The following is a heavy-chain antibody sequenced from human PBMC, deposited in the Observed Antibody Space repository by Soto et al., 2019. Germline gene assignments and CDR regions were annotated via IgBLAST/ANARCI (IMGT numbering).Heavy chain of an antibody. V-gene: IGHV1-3*01. D-gene: IGHD3-22*01. Sequence: ASVKVSCKASGYTFTSYAMHWVRQAPGQRLEWMGWINAGNGNTKYSQKFQGRVTITRDTSASTAYMELSSLRSEDTAVYYCARDKGHGYDSSGSLSFLFAYWGQGTLVTVSS. CDR2: INAGNGNT. CDR1: GYTFTSYA. J-gene: IGHJ4*02. CDR3: ARDKGHGYDSSGSLSFLFAY.